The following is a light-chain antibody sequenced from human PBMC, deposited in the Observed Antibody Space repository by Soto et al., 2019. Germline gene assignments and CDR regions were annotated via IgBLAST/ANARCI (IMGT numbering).Light chain of an antibody. V-gene: IGKV3-11*01. Sequence: EIVLTQSPATLSLSPGERATLSCSASQSVSSYLAWYQQKPGQAPSLLIYDASNRATGIPARFSGSGSGTDFTLPISSLEPEDFAVYYCQQRSNWPPLTFGGGTKVEIK. CDR2: DAS. CDR1: QSVSSY. CDR3: QQRSNWPPLT. J-gene: IGKJ4*01.